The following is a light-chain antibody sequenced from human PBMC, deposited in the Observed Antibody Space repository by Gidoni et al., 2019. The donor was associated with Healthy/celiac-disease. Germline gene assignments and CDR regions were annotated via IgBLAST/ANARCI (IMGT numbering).Light chain of an antibody. CDR1: QSVSSN. Sequence: EIVITQSPATLSVSPGERATLSCRASQSVSSNLAWYQQTPGQAPRLLIYGASTRATGIPARFSGSGSGTEFTLTISSLQSEDFAFYYCQQYNNWPPFTFGPGTKVDIK. V-gene: IGKV3-15*01. CDR2: GAS. J-gene: IGKJ3*01. CDR3: QQYNNWPPFT.